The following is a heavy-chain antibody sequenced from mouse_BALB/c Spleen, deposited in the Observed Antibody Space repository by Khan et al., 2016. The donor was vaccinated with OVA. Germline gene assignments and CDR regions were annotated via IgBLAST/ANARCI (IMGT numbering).Heavy chain of an antibody. D-gene: IGHD2-2*01. CDR2: INPGSGGT. Sequence: QVQLQQSGAELVRPGTSVKVSCKASGYAFTNYLIEWVKQRPGQGLEWIGVINPGSGGTYYNEKFKGKATLTADKSSSTAYMQLSSLTSDDSAVYFCARGWLHGDAMDYWGQGTSVTVSS. V-gene: IGHV1-54*01. CDR3: ARGWLHGDAMDY. J-gene: IGHJ4*01. CDR1: GYAFTNYL.